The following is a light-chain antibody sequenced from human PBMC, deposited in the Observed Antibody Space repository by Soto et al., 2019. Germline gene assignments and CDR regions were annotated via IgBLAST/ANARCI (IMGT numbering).Light chain of an antibody. V-gene: IGKV1-5*03. Sequence: DIQMTQSPSTLSASVGDRVTITCRASQSITTWLAWYQQKPVKAPKLLIYKASSLESGAALRFSGSGSGTEFTLTISSLQPDDFATYCCQQYKTYSGTFGQGTKVDIK. CDR1: QSITTW. CDR2: KAS. CDR3: QQYKTYSGT. J-gene: IGKJ1*01.